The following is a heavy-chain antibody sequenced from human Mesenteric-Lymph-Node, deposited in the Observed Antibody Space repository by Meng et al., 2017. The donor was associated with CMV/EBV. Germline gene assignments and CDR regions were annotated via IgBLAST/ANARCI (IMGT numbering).Heavy chain of an antibody. CDR1: GYTLTSYD. Sequence: ASVKVSCKASGYTLTSYDINWVRQATGQGLEWMGWMNPDRGNTVYAQKFQGRVTMTRSTSISTAYMELTSLKSEDTAVYYCAKDESWYSSSWPDWGQGTLVTVSS. CDR3: AKDESWYSSSWPD. J-gene: IGHJ4*02. V-gene: IGHV1-8*01. D-gene: IGHD6-13*01. CDR2: MNPDRGNT.